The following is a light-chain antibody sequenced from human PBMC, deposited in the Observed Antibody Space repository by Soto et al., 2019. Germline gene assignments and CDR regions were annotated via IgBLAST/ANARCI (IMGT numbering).Light chain of an antibody. Sequence: EIVMTQSPGTLSVSPGERATLSCRASQNISSNLAWYQQKPGQAPRVLIDGASTRATGIPARFSGSGSGTEFTLTISSLQSEDFAVYYCQQYNNWLWTFGQRTKVEIK. CDR3: QQYNNWLWT. J-gene: IGKJ1*01. V-gene: IGKV3-15*01. CDR2: GAS. CDR1: QNISSN.